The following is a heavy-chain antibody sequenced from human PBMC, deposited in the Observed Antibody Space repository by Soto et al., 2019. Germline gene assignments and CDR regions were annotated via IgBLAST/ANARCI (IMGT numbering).Heavy chain of an antibody. D-gene: IGHD6-19*01. Sequence: GGSLRLSCAASGFTFSSYGMHWVRQAPGKGLEWVAVISYDGSNKYYADSVKGRFTISRDNSKNTLDLQMNSLRAEDTAVYYCAKDATFPEGVAGTPGAFGIWGQGTMVTVSS. CDR2: ISYDGSNK. CDR3: AKDATFPEGVAGTPGAFGI. CDR1: GFTFSSYG. V-gene: IGHV3-30*18. J-gene: IGHJ3*02.